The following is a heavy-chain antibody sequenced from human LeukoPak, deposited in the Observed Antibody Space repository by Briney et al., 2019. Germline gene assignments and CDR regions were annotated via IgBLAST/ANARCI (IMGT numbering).Heavy chain of an antibody. D-gene: IGHD2-2*01. CDR3: ARDNAYCSSTSCYCWFDP. V-gene: IGHV4-38-2*02. CDR1: GASISDYY. J-gene: IGHJ5*02. CDR2: IYHSGST. Sequence: PSQTLSLTCTVSGASISDYYWGWIRQPPGKGLEWIGSIYHSGSTYYNPSLKSRVTISVDTSKNQFSLKLSSVTAADTAVYYCARDNAYCSSTSCYCWFDPWGQGTLVTVSS.